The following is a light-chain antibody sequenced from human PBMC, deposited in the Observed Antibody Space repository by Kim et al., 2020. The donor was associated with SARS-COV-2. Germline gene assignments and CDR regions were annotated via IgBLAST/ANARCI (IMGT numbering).Light chain of an antibody. CDR3: GSYAGNNRLGVV. V-gene: IGLV2-8*01. J-gene: IGLJ2*01. Sequence: SVTISCTGSSSDVGGYDYVSWYQQYPGKAPKLMIYGVRKRPSGVPDRFSGSKSGNTASLTVSGLQAEDEADYYCGSYAGNNRLGVVFGGGTQLTVL. CDR1: SSDVGGYDY. CDR2: GVR.